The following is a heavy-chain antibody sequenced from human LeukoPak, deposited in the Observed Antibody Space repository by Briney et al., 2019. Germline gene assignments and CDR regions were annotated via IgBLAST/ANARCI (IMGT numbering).Heavy chain of an antibody. J-gene: IGHJ1*01. Sequence: SVKVSCKASGGTFSSYAISWVRQAPGQGLEWMGRIIPIFGTANYAQKFQGRVTITTDESTSTAYMELSSLRSEDTAVYYCARDALSITIFGDRKQYFQHWGQGTLVTVSS. CDR2: IIPIFGTA. V-gene: IGHV1-69*05. D-gene: IGHD3-3*01. CDR3: ARDALSITIFGDRKQYFQH. CDR1: GGTFSSYA.